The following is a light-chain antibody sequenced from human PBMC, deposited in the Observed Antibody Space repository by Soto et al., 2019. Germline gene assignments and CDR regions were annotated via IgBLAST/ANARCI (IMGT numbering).Light chain of an antibody. CDR2: DVS. Sequence: QSALTQPASVSGSPGQSITISCTGTSSDVGGYNYVSWYQQHPGKAPKLMIYDVSNRPSGGSNRFSGSKSGNTASLTISGLQAEYEADYYCSSYTSSSTPNVFGTGTKLTVL. V-gene: IGLV2-14*01. CDR3: SSYTSSSTPNV. CDR1: SSDVGGYNY. J-gene: IGLJ1*01.